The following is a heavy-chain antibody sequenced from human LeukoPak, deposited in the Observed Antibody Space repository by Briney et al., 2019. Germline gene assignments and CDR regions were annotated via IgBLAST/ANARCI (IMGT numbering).Heavy chain of an antibody. V-gene: IGHV4-38-2*02. Sequence: PWDTVSLMCVVSCYSISSAYDWGSIRQPPGRGLEHIASIYHAVSTYNNVSLESRVTISIATSRNQFCMKLNSVTAADTAVYYCAREAVGARTRLLDPWGQGTPVTVSS. CDR3: AREAVGARTRLLDP. D-gene: IGHD1-26*01. CDR2: IYHAVST. J-gene: IGHJ5*02. CDR1: CYSISSAYD.